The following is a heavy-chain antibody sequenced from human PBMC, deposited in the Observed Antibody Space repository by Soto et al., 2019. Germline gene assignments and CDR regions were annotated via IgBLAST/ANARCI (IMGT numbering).Heavy chain of an antibody. D-gene: IGHD6-6*01. CDR3: GRVGALAARTFDY. CDR2: VYYSGST. V-gene: IGHV4-59*01. CDR1: GGSISGFY. Sequence: SETLSLTCTVSGGSISGFYWSWIRQPPGKGLEWIGCVYYSGSTNYNPSLESRVTISVDTSKKQFSLNLSSLSPADTAVDYCGRVGALAARTFDYWGPGTLVTVSS. J-gene: IGHJ4*02.